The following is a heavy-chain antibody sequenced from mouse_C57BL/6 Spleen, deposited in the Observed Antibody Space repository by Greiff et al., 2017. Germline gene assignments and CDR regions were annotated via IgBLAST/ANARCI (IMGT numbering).Heavy chain of an antibody. CDR1: GFSLTSYG. V-gene: IGHV2-6*03. D-gene: IGHD1-1*01. Sequence: QVQLQQSGPGLVAPSQSLSITCTVSGFSLTSYGVHWVRQPPGKGLEWLVVIWSDGSTTYNSALKSRLSISKDNSKSQVFLKMNSLQTDDTAMYYCARDYYGSSYNYFDYWGQGTTLTVSS. CDR2: IWSDGST. CDR3: ARDYYGSSYNYFDY. J-gene: IGHJ2*01.